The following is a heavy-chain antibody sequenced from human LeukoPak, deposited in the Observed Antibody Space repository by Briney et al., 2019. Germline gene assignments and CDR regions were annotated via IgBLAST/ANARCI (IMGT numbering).Heavy chain of an antibody. V-gene: IGHV4-59*01. D-gene: IGHD3-3*01. CDR3: ARVDGGFWSGYYNQNWFDH. CDR1: GGSISSYY. J-gene: IGHJ5*02. Sequence: PSETLSLTCTVSGGSISSYYWSWIRQPPGKGLEWIGYIYYSGSTNYNPSLKSRVTISVDTSKNQFSLKLSSVTAADTAVYYCARVDGGFWSGYYNQNWFDHWGQGTLVTVSS. CDR2: IYYSGST.